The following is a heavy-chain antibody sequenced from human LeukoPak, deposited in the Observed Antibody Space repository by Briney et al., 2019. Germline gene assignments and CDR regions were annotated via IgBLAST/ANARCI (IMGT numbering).Heavy chain of an antibody. CDR1: GFTFSSYA. D-gene: IGHD2-2*01. J-gene: IGHJ5*02. CDR2: ISGSGGST. Sequence: SGGSLRLSCVGSGFTFSSYARSWVRQAPGKGLEWVSGISGSGGSTYYADSVKVRFTISRDNSKNTLYLQMNSLRAEDTAVYYCAKDRHAPGRYCSSTTCFPFDPWGQGTLVTVSS. V-gene: IGHV3-23*01. CDR3: AKDRHAPGRYCSSTTCFPFDP.